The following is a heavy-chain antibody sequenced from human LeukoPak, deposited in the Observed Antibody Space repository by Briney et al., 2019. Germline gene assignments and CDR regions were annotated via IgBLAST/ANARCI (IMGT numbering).Heavy chain of an antibody. CDR3: ARDGYWWPFVS. CDR2: INHSGST. CDR1: GGTFSGYY. Sequence: SESLSLSCAASGGTFSGYYWSWIRQPPGKGLEWIWEINHSGSTNSNPSLKSRVTISVEPSKLQFSLKLSSVTAADTAVYYCARDGYWWPFVSWGQGTLVAVSS. J-gene: IGHJ5*01. V-gene: IGHV4-34*01. D-gene: IGHD2-8*02.